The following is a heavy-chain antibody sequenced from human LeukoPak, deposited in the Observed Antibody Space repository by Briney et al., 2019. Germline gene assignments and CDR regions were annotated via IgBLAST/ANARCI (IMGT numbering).Heavy chain of an antibody. J-gene: IGHJ4*02. CDR1: GFTFDDYG. V-gene: IGHV3-20*04. Sequence: PGGSLRLSCAASGFTFDDYGMSWVRHAPGKGLEWVSGINWNGGSTGYADSVKGRFTISRDNAKNSLYLQMNSLRAEDTAVYYCARGFSWWGYGSGSYVDYWGQGTLVTVSS. CDR2: INWNGGST. CDR3: ARGFSWWGYGSGSYVDY. D-gene: IGHD3-10*01.